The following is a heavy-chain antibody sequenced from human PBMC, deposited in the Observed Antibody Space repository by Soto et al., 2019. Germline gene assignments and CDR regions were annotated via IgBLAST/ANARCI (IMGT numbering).Heavy chain of an antibody. CDR3: ARDPKTSGGQHWAFNYFDS. J-gene: IGHJ4*02. D-gene: IGHD7-27*01. Sequence: SCKASGYTFTSYAMHWVRQAPGKGPEWVALISYDGTNKFYADSVKGRFTISRDNSKSTLYLQVDSLRPEDAAVYYCARDPKTSGGQHWAFNYFDSWGQGTLVTVSS. CDR2: ISYDGTNK. V-gene: IGHV3-30-3*01. CDR1: GYTFTSYA.